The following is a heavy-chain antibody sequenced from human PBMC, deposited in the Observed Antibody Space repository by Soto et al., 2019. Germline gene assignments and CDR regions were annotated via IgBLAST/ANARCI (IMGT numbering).Heavy chain of an antibody. CDR2: INAGNGNT. Sequence: QVQFVQSGAEEKKPGASVKVSCKASGYTFTSYAMHWVRQAPGQRLEWMGWINAGNGNTKYSQKFQGRVTITRDTSASTAYMELSSLRSEDTAVYYCSGSYSYYGMDVWGQGTTVTVSS. V-gene: IGHV1-3*05. CDR1: GYTFTSYA. CDR3: SGSYSYYGMDV. J-gene: IGHJ6*02. D-gene: IGHD3-10*01.